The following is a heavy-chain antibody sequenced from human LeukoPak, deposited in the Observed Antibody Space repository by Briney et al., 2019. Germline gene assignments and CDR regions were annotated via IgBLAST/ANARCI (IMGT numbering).Heavy chain of an antibody. CDR2: MRPDSDDR. CDR1: GYAFANYD. CDR3: ARRVPYDSGNYYNPLGY. J-gene: IGHJ4*02. V-gene: IGHV1-8*02. Sequence: ASVKVSCKTSGYAFANYDINWVRQAAGQGLEWVGWMRPDSDDRAYAQKFQGRVTMTRDTSTSTVYMELSSLRSEDTAVYYCARRVPYDSGNYYNPLGYWGQGTLVTVSS. D-gene: IGHD3-10*01.